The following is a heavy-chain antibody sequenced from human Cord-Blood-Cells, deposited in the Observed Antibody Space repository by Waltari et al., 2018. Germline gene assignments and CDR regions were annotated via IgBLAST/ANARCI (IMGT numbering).Heavy chain of an antibody. V-gene: IGHV3-48*02. Sequence: EVQLVESGGGLVQPGGSLRLSCAASGFTFSSYSMNWVRQAPGKGLEWVSYISSRSSTIYYAESVKGRFTISRDNAKNALYLQMNSLRDEDTAVYYCARDLGYDSSHSYFDYWGQGTLVTVSS. CDR1: GFTFSSYS. CDR2: ISSRSSTI. CDR3: ARDLGYDSSHSYFDY. D-gene: IGHD3-22*01. J-gene: IGHJ4*02.